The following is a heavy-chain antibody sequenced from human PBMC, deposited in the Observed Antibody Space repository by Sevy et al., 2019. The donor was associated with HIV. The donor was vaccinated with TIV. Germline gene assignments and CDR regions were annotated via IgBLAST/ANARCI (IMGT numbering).Heavy chain of an antibody. V-gene: IGHV3-23*01. CDR3: AKDGAPYCTGGICFPYWYFDL. J-gene: IGHJ2*01. Sequence: GGSLRLSCAASGFTFSTYAMGWVRQAPGKGLEWVSGISNSGNDIYYAGSVEGRFTISRDNSKSTLFLEMNNLRAEDTAGNYCAKDGAPYCTGGICFPYWYFDLWGRGALVTVSS. D-gene: IGHD2-8*02. CDR2: ISNSGNDI. CDR1: GFTFSTYA.